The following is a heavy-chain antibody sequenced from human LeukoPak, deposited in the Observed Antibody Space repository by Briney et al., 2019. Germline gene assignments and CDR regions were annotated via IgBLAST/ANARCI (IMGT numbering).Heavy chain of an antibody. CDR3: ARDRAAGFDAFDI. CDR2: IKQDGSEK. V-gene: IGHV3-7*01. J-gene: IGHJ3*02. CDR1: GFTFSNFW. Sequence: GGSLRLSCAASGFTFSNFWMSWVRQAPGKGLEWVANIKQDGSEKDYVDSVKGRFTISRDNAKSSLYLQMNSLRAEDTAVYYCARDRAAGFDAFDIWGQGTMVTVSS. D-gene: IGHD2-15*01.